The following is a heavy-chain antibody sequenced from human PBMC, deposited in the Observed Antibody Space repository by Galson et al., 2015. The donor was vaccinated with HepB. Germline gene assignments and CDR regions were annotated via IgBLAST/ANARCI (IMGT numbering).Heavy chain of an antibody. CDR2: ITGSGDNT. D-gene: IGHD3-3*01. CDR3: AKDVDSIIWTFDI. CDR1: GFTFSNYA. Sequence: SLRLSCAVSGFTFSNYAVSWVRQAPGKGLEWVSTITGSGDNTYYADSVKGRFTISRDNSKNTLYLQMNSLRAEDTAVFYCAKDVDSIIWTFDIWGQGTMVTVSS. J-gene: IGHJ3*02. V-gene: IGHV3-23*01.